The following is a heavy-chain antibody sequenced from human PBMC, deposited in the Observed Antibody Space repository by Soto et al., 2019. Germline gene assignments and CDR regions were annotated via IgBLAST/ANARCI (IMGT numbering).Heavy chain of an antibody. D-gene: IGHD5-12*01. CDR1: GGSFSGYY. CDR3: ARGRWLRSSFDY. J-gene: IGHJ4*02. Sequence: QVQLQQWGAGLLKPSETLSLTCAVYGGSFSGYYWSWIRQPPGKGLEWIGEINHSGSTNYNPSLKNRVPLSVDTSKIQFSLKLSCVTAADTAVYYCARGRWLRSSFDYWGQGTLVTVSS. V-gene: IGHV4-34*01. CDR2: INHSGST.